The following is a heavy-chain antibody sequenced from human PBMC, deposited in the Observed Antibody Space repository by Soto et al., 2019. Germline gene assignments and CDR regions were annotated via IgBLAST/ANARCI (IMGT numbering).Heavy chain of an antibody. CDR3: ARGGTLYESSQKYYQYGLDV. D-gene: IGHD2-15*01. CDR1: EGTFNSHV. Sequence: VQLVQSRSEVKKPGSSVRVSCRASEGTFNSHVVSWVRQAPGQGLQWMGGILPLFGTTNYAHQLEGRVTITADSSTATSFLELSGLTPGDTAVYYCARGGTLYESSQKYYQYGLDVWGQGTTVIVSS. CDR2: ILPLFGTT. J-gene: IGHJ6*02. V-gene: IGHV1-69*01.